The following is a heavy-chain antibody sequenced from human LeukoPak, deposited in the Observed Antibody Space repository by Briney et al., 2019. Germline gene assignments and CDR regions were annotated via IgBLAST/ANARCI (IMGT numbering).Heavy chain of an antibody. CDR3: AREDDFWSGYYDY. CDR2: IIPIFGTA. Sequence: SSVKVSCKASGGTFSSYAISWVRQAPGQGLEWMGRIIPIFGTANYAQKFQGRVTITTDESMSTAYMELSSLRSEDTAVYYCAREDDFWSGYYDYWGQGTLVTVSS. CDR1: GGTFSSYA. D-gene: IGHD3-3*01. J-gene: IGHJ4*02. V-gene: IGHV1-69*05.